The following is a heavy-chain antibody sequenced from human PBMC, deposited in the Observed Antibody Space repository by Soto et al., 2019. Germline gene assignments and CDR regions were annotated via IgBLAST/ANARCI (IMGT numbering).Heavy chain of an antibody. V-gene: IGHV3-23*01. D-gene: IGHD3-22*01. CDR1: GFTFSSYA. Sequence: GGSLRLSCAASGFTFSSYAMSWVRQAPGKGLEWVSAISGSGGSTYYADSVKGRFTISSDNSKNTLYLQMNSLRAEDTAVYYCAKDLTMIVVVMFDYWGQGTLVTVSS. J-gene: IGHJ4*02. CDR2: ISGSGGST. CDR3: AKDLTMIVVVMFDY.